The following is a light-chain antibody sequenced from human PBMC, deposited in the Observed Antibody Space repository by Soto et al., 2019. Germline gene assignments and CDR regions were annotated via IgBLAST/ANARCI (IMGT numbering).Light chain of an antibody. CDR3: LRGSHWPWP. CDR1: QSLVYSDGNMY. CDR2: KVS. V-gene: IGKV2-30*01. Sequence: DAVLTQSPLSLPVTLGQPASISCRSSQSLVYSDGNMYLNWFHQRPGQSPRRLIYKVSNRESGVQERFITNGSSTDFTLERNRVEVEDVVVCYCLRGSHWPWPLGQGTKVEIK. J-gene: IGKJ1*01.